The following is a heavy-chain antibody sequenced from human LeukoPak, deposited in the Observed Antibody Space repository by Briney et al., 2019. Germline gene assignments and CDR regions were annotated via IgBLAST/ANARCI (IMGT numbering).Heavy chain of an antibody. Sequence: SETLSLTCTVSGVSISSSNSYWGWIRQPPGKGLEWIGSIYYSGNTYYNASLKSQVSISIDTTKNQFSLRLSSVTAADTAVYYCARDSMVGGFDYWGQGTLVTVSS. D-gene: IGHD4/OR15-4a*01. CDR2: IYYSGNT. CDR1: GVSISSSNSY. J-gene: IGHJ4*02. V-gene: IGHV4-39*02. CDR3: ARDSMVGGFDY.